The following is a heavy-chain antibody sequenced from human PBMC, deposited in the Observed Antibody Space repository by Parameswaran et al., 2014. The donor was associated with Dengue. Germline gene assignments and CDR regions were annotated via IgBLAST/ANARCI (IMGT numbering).Heavy chain of an antibody. CDR3: ARDEEWERRYYFDY. D-gene: IGHD1-26*01. Sequence: SWVRQAPGQGLEWMGWISAYNGNTNYAQKLQGRVTMTTDTSTSTAYMELRSLRSDDTAVYYCARDEEWERRYYFDYWGQGTLVTVSS. CDR2: ISAYNGNT. J-gene: IGHJ4*02. V-gene: IGHV1-18*01.